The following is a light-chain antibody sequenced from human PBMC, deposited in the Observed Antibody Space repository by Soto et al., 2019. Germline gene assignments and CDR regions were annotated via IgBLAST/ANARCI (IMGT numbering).Light chain of an antibody. Sequence: ELVLTQSPGTLSLSPGEGTTLSCRASQTVSRNYLAWYQQKRGQAPRLLIYAASNRATGIPDRFSGSGSGTDGTITITRLEPEDFEVFYCQQYAASPITFGQGTRLEIK. J-gene: IGKJ5*01. CDR2: AAS. CDR3: QQYAASPIT. V-gene: IGKV3-20*01. CDR1: QTVSRNY.